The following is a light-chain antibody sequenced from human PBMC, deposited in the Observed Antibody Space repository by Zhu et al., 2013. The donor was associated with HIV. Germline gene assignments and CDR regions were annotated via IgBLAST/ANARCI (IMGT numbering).Light chain of an antibody. CDR2: MS. J-gene: IGLJ2*01. CDR1: SSDVGAYEY. Sequence: QSALTQPPSASGSLGQSVTISCTGTSSDVGAYEYVSWYQQHPGKGPQTNDFCMSISGPQGSRARFSGSKSGNTASLTVSGLQAEDEADYFCNSFAGTKLVFGGGTKLTVL. CDR3: NSFAGTKLV. V-gene: IGLV2-8*01.